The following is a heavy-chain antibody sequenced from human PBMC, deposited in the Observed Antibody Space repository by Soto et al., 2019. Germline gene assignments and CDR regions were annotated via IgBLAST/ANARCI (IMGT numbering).Heavy chain of an antibody. Sequence: EVQLVESGGGLVQPGGSLRLSCAASGFTVSSNYMSWVRQAPGKGLEGVSVIYSGGSTYYADSVKGRFTISRDNSKNTLYLQMNSLRAEDTAVYYCARERTVTRDFDYWGQGTLVTVSS. V-gene: IGHV3-66*01. J-gene: IGHJ4*02. CDR1: GFTVSSNY. D-gene: IGHD4-17*01. CDR2: IYSGGST. CDR3: ARERTVTRDFDY.